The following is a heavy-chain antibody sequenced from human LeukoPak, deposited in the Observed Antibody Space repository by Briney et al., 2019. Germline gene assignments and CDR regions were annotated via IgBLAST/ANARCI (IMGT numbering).Heavy chain of an antibody. J-gene: IGHJ6*03. CDR2: ISAYNGNT. CDR3: ARGADYYGSGSYYWGYYYMDV. D-gene: IGHD3-10*01. Sequence: ASVKVSCKASGYTFTSYGISWVRQAPGQGLEWMGWISAYNGNTNYARKLQGRVTMTTDTSTSTAYMELRSLRSDDTAVYYCARGADYYGSGSYYWGYYYMDVWGKGTTVTVSS. V-gene: IGHV1-18*01. CDR1: GYTFTSYG.